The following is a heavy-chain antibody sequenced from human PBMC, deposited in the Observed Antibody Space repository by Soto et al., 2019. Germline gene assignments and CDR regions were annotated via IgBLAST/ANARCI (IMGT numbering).Heavy chain of an antibody. Sequence: ASVKVCCKASGETFTSYARHWVRQDPGQRLEWMGWINAGNGNTKYSQKFQGRVTITRDTSASTAYMELSSLRSEDTAVYYCARVDEGCSGGSCYAIDYYYGMDVWGQGTTVTVSS. V-gene: IGHV1-3*01. CDR2: INAGNGNT. CDR1: GETFTSYA. CDR3: ARVDEGCSGGSCYAIDYYYGMDV. D-gene: IGHD2-15*01. J-gene: IGHJ6*02.